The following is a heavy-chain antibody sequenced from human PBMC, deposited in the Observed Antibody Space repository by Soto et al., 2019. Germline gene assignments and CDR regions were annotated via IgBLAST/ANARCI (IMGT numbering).Heavy chain of an antibody. V-gene: IGHV4-34*01. CDR1: GGSFSGYY. CDR3: ARIMITRTYYNYGMDV. Sequence: SETLSLTCAVYGGSFSGYYWSWIRQALGKGLEWIGEINHSGGTYYNPPLKSRVTMSVDTSKNHISLKLSSVTAADTAVYYCARIMITRTYYNYGMDVWGQGTTVTVSS. J-gene: IGHJ6*02. D-gene: IGHD1-7*01. CDR2: INHSGGT.